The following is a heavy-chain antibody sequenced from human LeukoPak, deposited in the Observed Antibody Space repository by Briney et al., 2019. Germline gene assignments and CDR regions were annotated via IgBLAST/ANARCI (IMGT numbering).Heavy chain of an antibody. CDR1: GFTFDDYA. CDR3: AKDDSGSWASYFDY. D-gene: IGHD3-10*01. Sequence: GGSLRLSCAASGFTFDDYAMHSVRQAPGKGLEWVSGISWNSGSIGYAESVKGRFTISRDKAKNSLYLQMNSLRAEDTAVYYCAKDDSGSWASYFDYWGQGTLVTVS. V-gene: IGHV3-9*01. CDR2: ISWNSGSI. J-gene: IGHJ4*02.